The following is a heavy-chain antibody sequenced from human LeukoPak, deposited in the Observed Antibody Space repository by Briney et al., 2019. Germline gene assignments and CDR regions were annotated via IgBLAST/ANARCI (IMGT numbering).Heavy chain of an antibody. D-gene: IGHD3-3*01. CDR3: ASSEKDEVLRFLEWSPGFDY. CDR1: GYTFTSYG. CDR2: ISAYNGNT. Sequence: GASVKVSCKASGYTFTSYGISWVRQAPGQGLEWMGWISAYNGNTNYAQKLQGRVTMTTDTSTSTAYMELRSLRSDDTAVYYCASSEKDEVLRFLEWSPGFDYWGQGTLVTVSS. V-gene: IGHV1-18*01. J-gene: IGHJ4*02.